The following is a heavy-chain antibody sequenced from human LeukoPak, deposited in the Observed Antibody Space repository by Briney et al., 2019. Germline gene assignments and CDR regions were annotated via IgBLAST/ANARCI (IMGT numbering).Heavy chain of an antibody. CDR2: IYSGGST. V-gene: IGHV3-53*01. J-gene: IGHJ4*02. CDR1: GFTFSYYW. Sequence: GGTPRLSCVASGFTFSYYWMTRVRQVPGKGLEWVSVIYSGGSTYYADSVKGRFTISRDNSKNTLYLQMNSLRAEDTAVYYCATPDYWGQGTLVTVSS. CDR3: ATPDY.